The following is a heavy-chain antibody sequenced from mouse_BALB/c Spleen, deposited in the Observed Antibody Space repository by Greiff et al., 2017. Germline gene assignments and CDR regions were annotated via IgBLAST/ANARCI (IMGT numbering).Heavy chain of an antibody. CDR1: GYSITSDYA. CDR3: ASYYDYSYYFDY. V-gene: IGHV3-2*02. Sequence: EVKLMESGPGLVKPSQSLSLTCTVTGYSITSDYAWNWIRQFPGNKLEWMGYISYSGSTSYNPSLKSRISITRDTSKNQFFLQLNSVTTEDTATYYCASYYDYSYYFDYWGQGTTLTVSS. CDR2: ISYSGST. J-gene: IGHJ2*01. D-gene: IGHD2-4*01.